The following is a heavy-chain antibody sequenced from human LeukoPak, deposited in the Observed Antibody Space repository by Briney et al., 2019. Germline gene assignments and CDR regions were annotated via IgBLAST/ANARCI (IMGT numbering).Heavy chain of an antibody. CDR1: GGSFSGYH. D-gene: IGHD6-13*01. CDR2: ISHTGIA. J-gene: IGHJ6*03. V-gene: IGHV4-34*01. CDR3: ARGRSSWNSIRRHYYYYYMDV. Sequence: SETLSLTCAVYGGSFSGYHWSWIRQSPGKGLERIGEISHTGIASYNPSLKSRVAISVDASKNQFSLRMDSVTAADTAVYYCARGRSSWNSIRRHYYYYYMDVWGKGTTVTVSS.